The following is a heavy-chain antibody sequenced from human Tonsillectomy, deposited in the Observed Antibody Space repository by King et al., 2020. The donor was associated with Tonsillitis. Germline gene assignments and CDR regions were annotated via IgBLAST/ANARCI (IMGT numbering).Heavy chain of an antibody. CDR3: ARTPRCGSYYGGHPGYY. V-gene: IGHV4-34*01. CDR1: GGSFSGYY. CDR2: INHSGST. J-gene: IGHJ4*02. Sequence: VQLQQWGAGLLKPSETLSLTCAVYGGSFSGYYWSWIRQPPGKGLEWIGEINHSGSTNYNPSLKSRVTITVDTSKNQFSLKLSSVTAADKAVSYCARTPRCGSYYGGHPGYYWGQGTLVTVSP. D-gene: IGHD1-26*01.